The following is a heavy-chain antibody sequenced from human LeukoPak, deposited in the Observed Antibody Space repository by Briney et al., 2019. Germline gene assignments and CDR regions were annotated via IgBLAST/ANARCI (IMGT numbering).Heavy chain of an antibody. CDR3: ARVSGDSSGFGTDY. CDR1: GFTFSSYW. CDR2: IKQDGSEK. D-gene: IGHD3-22*01. J-gene: IGHJ4*02. Sequence: GGSLRLSCAASGFTFSSYWMSWVRQAPGKGLEWVANIKQDGSEKYYVDSVKGRFTISRDIAKNSLYLQMNSLSAEDTAVYYCARVSGDSSGFGTDYWGQGTLVTVSS. V-gene: IGHV3-7*01.